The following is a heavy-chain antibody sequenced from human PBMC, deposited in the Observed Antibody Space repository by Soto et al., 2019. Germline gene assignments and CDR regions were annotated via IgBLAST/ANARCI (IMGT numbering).Heavy chain of an antibody. J-gene: IGHJ4*02. D-gene: IGHD1-7*01. CDR2: ISDDGSHK. V-gene: IGHV3-30*18. Sequence: GGSLRLSCAASGFTFSSYGMHWVRQAPGKCLEWVAVISDDGSHKYYADSVKGRFTISRDNSKNTLYLQMNSLRAEDAAVYYCAKVHWNFLVYYFDYWGQGTLVTVSS. CDR1: GFTFSSYG. CDR3: AKVHWNFLVYYFDY.